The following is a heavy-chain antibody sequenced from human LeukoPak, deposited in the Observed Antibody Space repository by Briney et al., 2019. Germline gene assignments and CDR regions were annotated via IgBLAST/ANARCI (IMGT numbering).Heavy chain of an antibody. J-gene: IGHJ4*02. V-gene: IGHV1-2*02. CDR1: GYTFTGYY. D-gene: IGHD3-10*01. Sequence: ASVKVSCKASGYTFTGYYMHWVRQAPGQGLEWMGWINPNSGGTNYAQKFQGRATMTRDTSISTAYMELSRLRSDDTAVYYCARAFSSLLWFGELVGDDYWGQGTLVTVSS. CDR2: INPNSGGT. CDR3: ARAFSSLLWFGELVGDDY.